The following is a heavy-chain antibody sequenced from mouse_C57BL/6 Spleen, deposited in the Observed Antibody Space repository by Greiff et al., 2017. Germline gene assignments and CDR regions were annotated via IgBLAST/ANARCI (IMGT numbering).Heavy chain of an antibody. J-gene: IGHJ2*01. CDR1: GYSITSGYD. V-gene: IGHV3-1*01. D-gene: IGHD2-3*01. CDR2: ISYSGST. CDR3: AKGWLLRFDY. Sequence: EVKLVESGPGLVKPSQSLSLTCTVTGYSITSGYDWHWIRHFPGNKLEWMGYISYSGSTNYNPSLKSRISITHDTSKNHFFLKLNSVTTEDTATYYCAKGWLLRFDYWGQGTTLTVSS.